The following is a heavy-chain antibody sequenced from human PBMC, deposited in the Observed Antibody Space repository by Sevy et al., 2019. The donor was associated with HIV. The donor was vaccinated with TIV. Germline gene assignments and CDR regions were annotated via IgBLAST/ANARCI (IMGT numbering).Heavy chain of an antibody. CDR2: ISGSGGST. J-gene: IGHJ4*02. CDR3: AKIGSGSYYIFYYFDY. CDR1: GFTFSSYA. V-gene: IGHV3-23*01. Sequence: GGSLRLSCAASGFTFSSYAMSWVRQAPGKGLEWVSAISGSGGSTYYADSVKGRFTISRDNSKNTLYLQMNSLRAEDTVVYYCAKIGSGSYYIFYYFDYWGQGTLVTVSS. D-gene: IGHD1-26*01.